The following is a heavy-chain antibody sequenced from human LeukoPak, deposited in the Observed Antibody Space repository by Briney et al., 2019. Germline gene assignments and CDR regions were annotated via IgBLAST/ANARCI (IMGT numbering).Heavy chain of an antibody. D-gene: IGHD2-15*01. V-gene: IGHV3-21*01. CDR2: ISSSSSYI. Sequence: PGGSLKLSCAASGFTFSSYSMNWVRQAPGKGLEWVSSISSSSSYIYYADSVKGRFTISRDNAKNSLYLQMNSLRAEDTAVYYCATHCSSSSCPWGQGTLVTVAS. J-gene: IGHJ5*02. CDR1: GFTFSSYS. CDR3: ATHCSSSSCP.